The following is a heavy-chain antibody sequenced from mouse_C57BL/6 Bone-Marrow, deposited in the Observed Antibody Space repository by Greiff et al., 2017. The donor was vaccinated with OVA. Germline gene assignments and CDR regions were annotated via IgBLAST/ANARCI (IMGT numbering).Heavy chain of an antibody. J-gene: IGHJ4*01. CDR2: IRSKSNNYAT. CDR3: VGYYYAMDY. V-gene: IGHV10-1*01. Sequence: GGLVQPKGSLKLSCAASGFSFNTYAMNWVRQAPGKGLEWVARIRSKSNNYATYYADSVKDRFTISRDDSESMLYLQMNNLKTEDTAMYYCVGYYYAMDYWGQGTSVTVSS. CDR1: GFSFNTYA.